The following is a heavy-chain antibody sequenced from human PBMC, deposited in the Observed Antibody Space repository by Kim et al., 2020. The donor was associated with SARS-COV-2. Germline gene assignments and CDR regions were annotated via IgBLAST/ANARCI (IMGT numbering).Heavy chain of an antibody. J-gene: IGHJ6*02. Sequence: SETLSLTCAVYGGSFSGYYWSWIRQPPGKGLEWIGEINHSGSTNYNPSLKSRVTISVDTSKNQFSLKLSSVTAADTAVYYCARDGIAAAGPSLFDYGDYRAPYYYYGMDVWGQGTTVTVSS. CDR3: ARDGIAAAGPSLFDYGDYRAPYYYYGMDV. CDR2: INHSGST. CDR1: GGSFSGYY. V-gene: IGHV4-34*01. D-gene: IGHD6-13*01.